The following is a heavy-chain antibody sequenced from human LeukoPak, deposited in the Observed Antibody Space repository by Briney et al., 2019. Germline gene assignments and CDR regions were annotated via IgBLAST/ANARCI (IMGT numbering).Heavy chain of an antibody. CDR3: ARGQSRIAVAAEAFDI. Sequence: PGGSLRLSCAASGFTFSSYDMHWVRQATGKGLEWVSAIGTAGDTYYPGSVKGRSTISRENAKNSLYLQMNSLRAGDTAVYYCARGQSRIAVAAEAFDIWGQGTMVTVSS. CDR1: GFTFSSYD. V-gene: IGHV3-13*01. J-gene: IGHJ3*02. D-gene: IGHD6-19*01. CDR2: IGTAGDT.